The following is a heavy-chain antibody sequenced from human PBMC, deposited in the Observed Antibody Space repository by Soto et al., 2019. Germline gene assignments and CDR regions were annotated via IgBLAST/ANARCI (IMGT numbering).Heavy chain of an antibody. CDR3: AWAGSKGEYNWFDH. V-gene: IGHV1-69*12. J-gene: IGHJ5*02. D-gene: IGHD6-13*01. Sequence: QVQLVQSGAEVKKRGSSVKVSCKASRGTFSSYAISWVRQAPGQGLEWMGGIIPIFGTANYAQKFQGRVRITAEESTSTAYMELSSLRSEDTAVYYCAWAGSKGEYNWFDHWGQGTLVTVSS. CDR1: RGTFSSYA. CDR2: IIPIFGTA.